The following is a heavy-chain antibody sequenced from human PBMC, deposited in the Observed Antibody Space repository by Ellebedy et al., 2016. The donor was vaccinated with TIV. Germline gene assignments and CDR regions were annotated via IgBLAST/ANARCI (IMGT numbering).Heavy chain of an antibody. J-gene: IGHJ5*01. Sequence: PGGSLRLSCAASGFSFRSYWMSWVRQAPGKGLEWVANIYQDGSEKYYVDSVEGRFTISRDNANNLLSLQMKSLRAEDTAVYYCARRGSYGDYAVHVNSWFDSWGQGTPVTVAP. CDR3: ARRGSYGDYAVHVNSWFDS. D-gene: IGHD4-17*01. V-gene: IGHV3-7*01. CDR2: IYQDGSEK. CDR1: GFSFRSYW.